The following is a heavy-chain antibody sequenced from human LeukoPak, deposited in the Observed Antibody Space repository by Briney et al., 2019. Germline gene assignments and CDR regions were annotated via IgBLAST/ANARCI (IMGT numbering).Heavy chain of an antibody. CDR3: ASSSREKLDAFDI. Sequence: ASVKVPCKASGYTFTTYDINWVRQAPGQGLEWMGWISAYNDKTNYAQKFQGRVTMTRDTSISTAYMELSRLRSDDTAVYYCASSSREKLDAFDIWGQGTMVTVSS. J-gene: IGHJ3*02. CDR2: ISAYNDKT. D-gene: IGHD1-26*01. V-gene: IGHV1-18*01. CDR1: GYTFTTYD.